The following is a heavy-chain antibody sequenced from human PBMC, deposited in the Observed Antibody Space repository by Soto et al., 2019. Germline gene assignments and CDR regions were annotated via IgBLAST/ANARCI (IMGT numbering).Heavy chain of an antibody. CDR1: GYSFTSYW. CDR3: ASQGDSSGYYYVPYYYYGMDV. Sequence: GESLKISCKGSGYSFTSYWISWVRQMPGKGLEWMGRIDPSDSYTNYSPSFQGHVTISADKSISTAYLQWSSLKASDTAMYYFASQGDSSGYYYVPYYYYGMDVWGQGTTVTVSS. D-gene: IGHD3-22*01. J-gene: IGHJ6*02. V-gene: IGHV5-10-1*01. CDR2: IDPSDSYT.